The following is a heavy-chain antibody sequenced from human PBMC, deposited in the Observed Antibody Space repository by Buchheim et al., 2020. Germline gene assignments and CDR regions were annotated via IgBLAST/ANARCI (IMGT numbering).Heavy chain of an antibody. CDR1: GFTFSSYW. CDR3: ARAQGSLFYYDSSGYVDN. Sequence: EVRLVESGGGLVQPGGSLRLSCAASGFTFSSYWMHWVRQAPGKGLVWVSRINSDGSSTSYADSVKGRFTISRDNAKNTLYLQMNSLRVEDTAVYYCARAQGSLFYYDSSGYVDNWGQGTL. J-gene: IGHJ4*02. V-gene: IGHV3-74*01. CDR2: INSDGSST. D-gene: IGHD3-22*01.